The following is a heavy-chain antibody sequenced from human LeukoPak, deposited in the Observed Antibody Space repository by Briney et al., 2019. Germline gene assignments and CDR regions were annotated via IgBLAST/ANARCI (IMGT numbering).Heavy chain of an antibody. CDR1: GGSISSYY. D-gene: IGHD3-10*01. Sequence: ETLSLTCTVSGGSISSYYWSWIRQPPGKGVEWVSAISGSGGSTYYADSVKGRFTISRDNSKNTLYLQMNSLRAEDTAVYYCAKESTALLWFGEYIDYWGQGTLVTVSS. V-gene: IGHV3-23*01. J-gene: IGHJ4*02. CDR3: AKESTALLWFGEYIDY. CDR2: ISGSGGST.